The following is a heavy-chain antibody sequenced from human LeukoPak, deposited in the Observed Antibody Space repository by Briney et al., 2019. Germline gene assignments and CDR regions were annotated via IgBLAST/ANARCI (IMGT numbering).Heavy chain of an antibody. CDR2: IIPIFGIA. Sequence: SVKVACKASGGTFSSYAISWVRQAPGQGLEWMVRIIPIFGIANYAQKFQGRVTITADKSTSTAYMELSSLRSEDTAVYYCAREPDCSSTSCSTHYYYGMDVWGQGTTVTVSS. D-gene: IGHD2-2*01. CDR1: GGTFSSYA. J-gene: IGHJ6*02. V-gene: IGHV1-69*04. CDR3: AREPDCSSTSCSTHYYYGMDV.